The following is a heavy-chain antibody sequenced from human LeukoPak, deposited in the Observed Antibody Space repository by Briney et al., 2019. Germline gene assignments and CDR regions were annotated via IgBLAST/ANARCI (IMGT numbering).Heavy chain of an antibody. J-gene: IGHJ4*02. Sequence: GGSLRLSCAASGFTFSDYFMSWIRQAPGKGLEWVSYISSTGTTIYYADSAKGRFTISRDNAKNSLFLQMNSLRAEDTAIYYCAKDLMGIALYWGQGTLVTVSS. CDR1: GFTFSDYF. CDR3: AKDLMGIALY. D-gene: IGHD6-13*01. CDR2: ISSTGTTI. V-gene: IGHV3-11*01.